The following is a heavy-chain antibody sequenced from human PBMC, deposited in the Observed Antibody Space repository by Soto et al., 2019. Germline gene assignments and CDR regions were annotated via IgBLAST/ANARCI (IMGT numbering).Heavy chain of an antibody. D-gene: IGHD6-6*01. CDR3: ARGPGYSSSPFDY. J-gene: IGHJ4*02. V-gene: IGHV3-21*01. CDR2: ISSSSNYI. Sequence: EVQLVESGGGLVKPGGSLRFSCAASGFTFSTYSMNWVRQAPGKGLEWVSSISSSSNYIYYADSVKGRLTISRDNAKISLYLQMNSLRDEDTAVYYCARGPGYSSSPFDYWGQGTLVSVSS. CDR1: GFTFSTYS.